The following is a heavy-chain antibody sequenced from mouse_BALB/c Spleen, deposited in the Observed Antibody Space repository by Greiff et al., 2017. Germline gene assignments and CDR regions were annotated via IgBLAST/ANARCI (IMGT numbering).Heavy chain of an antibody. CDR2: IDPSDSET. V-gene: IGHV1-69*02. Sequence: QVQLQQPGAELVKPGAPVKLSCKASGYTFTSYWMNWVKQRPGRGLEWIGRIDPSDSETHYNQKFKDKATLTVDKSSSTAYIQLSSLTSEDSAVYYCARRWLPAGYYAMDYWGQGTSVTVSS. CDR1: GYTFTSYW. J-gene: IGHJ4*01. CDR3: ARRWLPAGYYAMDY. D-gene: IGHD2-3*01.